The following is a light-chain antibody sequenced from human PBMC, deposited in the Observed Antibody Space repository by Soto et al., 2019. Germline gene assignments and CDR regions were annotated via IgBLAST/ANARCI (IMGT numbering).Light chain of an antibody. V-gene: IGKV3-20*01. CDR2: GAS. Sequence: EIVLTQSPGTLSVSPGERATLSCRASQSVSSSYLAWYQQKPGQAPRLLIYGASSRATGIPDRFRGSGSGTDFTLTISRLEPEDFAVYYCQQYGGSFGQGTKLEIK. CDR3: QQYGGS. CDR1: QSVSSSY. J-gene: IGKJ2*01.